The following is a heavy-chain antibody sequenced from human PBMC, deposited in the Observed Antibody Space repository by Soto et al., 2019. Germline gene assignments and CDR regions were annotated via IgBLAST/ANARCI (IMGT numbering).Heavy chain of an antibody. Sequence: QSGGSLRLSCAASGFPFDDYGMTWVRQAPGKGLEWVSTISESGGSTYYADSVKGRFAISRDNSKNTLYLQMNSLTAEDTALYYCANLVTTGSWGRGPLVTVSS. CDR3: ANLVTTGS. J-gene: IGHJ5*02. CDR1: GFPFDDYG. V-gene: IGHV3-23*01. D-gene: IGHD4-17*01. CDR2: ISESGGST.